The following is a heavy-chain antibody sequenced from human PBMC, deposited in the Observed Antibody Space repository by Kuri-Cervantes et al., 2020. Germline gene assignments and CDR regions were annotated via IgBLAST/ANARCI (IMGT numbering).Heavy chain of an antibody. D-gene: IGHD2-15*01. CDR3: ARLPGSNWFDP. Sequence: SQTLSLTCAVSGYSISSGFYWGWTRQPPGKGLEWIGIIYHTGSTYYNPSLKSRVTISVDTSKNQFSLKLSSVTAADTAVYYCARLPGSNWFDPWGQGTLVTVSS. V-gene: IGHV4-38-2*01. CDR2: IYHTGST. CDR1: GYSISSGFY. J-gene: IGHJ5*02.